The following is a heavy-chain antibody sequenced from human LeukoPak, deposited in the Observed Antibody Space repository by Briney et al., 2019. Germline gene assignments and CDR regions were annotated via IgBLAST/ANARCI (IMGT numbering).Heavy chain of an antibody. CDR1: GYTFTSYD. D-gene: IGHD6-19*01. CDR3: ARFYFGNFSSVGTSNNY. J-gene: IGHJ4*02. V-gene: IGHV1-2*02. CDR2: INPNSGGT. Sequence: GASVKVSCKASGYTFTSYDINWVRQATGQGLEWMGWINPNSGGTNYAQKFQGRVTMTRDTSISTAYMELSRLRSDDTAVYYCARFYFGNFSSVGTSNNYWGQGTLVTVSS.